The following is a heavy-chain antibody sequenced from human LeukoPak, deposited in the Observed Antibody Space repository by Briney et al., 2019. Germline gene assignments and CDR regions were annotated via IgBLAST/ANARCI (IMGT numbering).Heavy chain of an antibody. D-gene: IGHD3-10*01. CDR1: GFTFSSYE. J-gene: IGHJ5*02. CDR3: AKGFTMVRGRGSWFDP. CDR2: ISSSGSTI. V-gene: IGHV3-48*03. Sequence: GGSLRLSCAASGFTFSSYEMNWVRQAPGKGLEWVSYISSSGSTIYYADSVKGRFTISRDNSKNTLYLQMNSLRAEDTAVYYCAKGFTMVRGRGSWFDPWGQGTLVTVSS.